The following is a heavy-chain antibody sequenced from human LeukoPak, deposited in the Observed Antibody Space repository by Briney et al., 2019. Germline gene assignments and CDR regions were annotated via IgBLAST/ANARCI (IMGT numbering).Heavy chain of an antibody. Sequence: GGSLRLSCAVSGFSFSSYAMGWVRQAPGKGLEWVSLVSGSGGSTYYANSVKGRFTISRDNSKNTLYLHMNSLRAEDTALYYCAGGEPPDYWGQGTLVTVSS. CDR1: GFSFSSYA. J-gene: IGHJ4*02. D-gene: IGHD1-26*01. CDR2: VSGSGGST. CDR3: AGGEPPDY. V-gene: IGHV3-23*01.